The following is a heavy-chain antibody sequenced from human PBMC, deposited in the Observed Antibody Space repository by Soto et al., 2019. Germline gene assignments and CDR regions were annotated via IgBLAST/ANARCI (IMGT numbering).Heavy chain of an antibody. CDR3: ASFSGATYGDYGGGINY. J-gene: IGHJ4*02. CDR2: VHCSGST. D-gene: IGHD4-17*01. Sequence: SETLSLTCTVSGGSISGSSYYWGWIRQPPGKGLECIGSVHCSGSTDYNPSLKSRVTISVDTSKNQSSLKLTSVTAADTAVYFCASFSGATYGDYGGGINYWGQGTLVTVSS. CDR1: GGSISGSSYY. V-gene: IGHV4-39*01.